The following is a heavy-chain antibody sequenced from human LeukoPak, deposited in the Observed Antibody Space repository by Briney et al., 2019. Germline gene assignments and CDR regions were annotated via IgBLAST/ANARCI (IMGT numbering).Heavy chain of an antibody. CDR2: ISGSGGST. V-gene: IGHV3-23*01. J-gene: IGHJ4*02. CDR1: GLTFSSYA. Sequence: GASLRLSCAASGLTFSSYAMSWVRQAPGKGLEWVSAISGSGGSTYYADSVKGRFTISRDNSKNTLYLQMNSLRAEDTAVYYCARRYDYVWGSYHTFDYWGQGTLVTVSS. CDR3: ARRYDYVWGSYHTFDY. D-gene: IGHD3-16*01.